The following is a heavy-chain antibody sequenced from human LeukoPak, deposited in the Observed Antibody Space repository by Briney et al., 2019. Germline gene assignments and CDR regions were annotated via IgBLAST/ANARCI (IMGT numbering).Heavy chain of an antibody. CDR2: ISSSGSTI. J-gene: IGHJ4*02. D-gene: IGHD3-10*01. V-gene: IGHV3-11*04. Sequence: GGSLRLSCAASGFTFSDYYMSWIRQAPGKGLEWTSYISSSGSTIYYADSVKGRFTISRDNATNSLYLQMNSLRAEDTAVYYCARDIAMVRGNDYWGQGTLVTVSS. CDR3: ARDIAMVRGNDY. CDR1: GFTFSDYY.